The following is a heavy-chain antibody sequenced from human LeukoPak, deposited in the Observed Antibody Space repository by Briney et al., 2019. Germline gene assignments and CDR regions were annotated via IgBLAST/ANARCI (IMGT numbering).Heavy chain of an antibody. CDR2: IIPILGIA. V-gene: IGHV1-69*04. Sequence: SVKVSCKASGGTFSSYAISWVRQAPGXXXXWMGRIIPILGIANYAQKFQGRVTITADKSTSTAYMELSSLRSEDTAVYYCARDRSYGYDYWGQGTLVTVSS. CDR1: GGTFSSYA. CDR3: ARDRSYGYDY. D-gene: IGHD5-18*01. J-gene: IGHJ4*02.